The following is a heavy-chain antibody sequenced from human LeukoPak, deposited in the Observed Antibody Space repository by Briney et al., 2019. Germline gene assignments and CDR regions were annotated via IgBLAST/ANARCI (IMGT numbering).Heavy chain of an antibody. J-gene: IGHJ4*02. CDR1: GYTFTGYY. V-gene: IGHV1-2*02. Sequence: GASVKVSSTASGYTFTGYYMHWVRPAPGQGLEWMGWINPNSGGTNYAQKFQGRVTMTRDTSISTAYMELSRLRSDDTAVYYCAASYVWGSYRPNPFDYWGQGTLVTVSS. D-gene: IGHD3-16*02. CDR2: INPNSGGT. CDR3: AASYVWGSYRPNPFDY.